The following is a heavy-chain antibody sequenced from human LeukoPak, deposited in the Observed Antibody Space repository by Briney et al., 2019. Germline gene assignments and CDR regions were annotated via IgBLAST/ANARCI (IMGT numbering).Heavy chain of an antibody. CDR2: INPSGGST. D-gene: IGHD3-22*01. V-gene: IGHV1-46*01. J-gene: IGHJ4*02. CDR3: ARDPSYYYDSSGYYI. Sequence: ASVKVSCKASGYTFTSYYMHWVRQAPGQGLEWMGIINPSGGSTSYAQKFQGRVTITADKSTSTAYMELSSLRSEDTAVYYCARDPSYYYDSSGYYIWGQGTLVTVSS. CDR1: GYTFTSYY.